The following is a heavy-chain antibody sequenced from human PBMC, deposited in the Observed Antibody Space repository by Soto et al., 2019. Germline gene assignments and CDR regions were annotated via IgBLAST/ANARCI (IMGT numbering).Heavy chain of an antibody. V-gene: IGHV3-9*01. Sequence: GGSLRLSSVVSGFTFDNYAMHWVRHSPGQGLEWVSGISWNSGTKEYADSVKGRFTISRDNAKNSLHLQMSTLGAEDSAFYYCAKDTRPSLYTSSWFDHWGQGALVTVSS. CDR3: AKDTRPSLYTSSWFDH. D-gene: IGHD6-13*01. CDR1: GFTFDNYA. CDR2: ISWNSGTK. J-gene: IGHJ5*02.